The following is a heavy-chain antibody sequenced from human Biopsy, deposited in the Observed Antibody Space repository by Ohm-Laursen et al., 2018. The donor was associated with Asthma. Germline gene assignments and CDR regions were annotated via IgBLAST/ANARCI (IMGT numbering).Heavy chain of an antibody. CDR2: ISFDGSNE. J-gene: IGHJ4*02. CDR3: AKELFPGWELRRGPDS. V-gene: IGHV3-30*18. CDR1: GFSFSNFG. D-gene: IGHD1-26*01. Sequence: SLRLSCTAPGFSFSNFGMHWVRQAPGKGLEWVAVISFDGSNEDYADSVKGRFTISRDNSKNTLFLEMNSLRPEDTAAYYCAKELFPGWELRRGPDSWGQGTLVTVSS.